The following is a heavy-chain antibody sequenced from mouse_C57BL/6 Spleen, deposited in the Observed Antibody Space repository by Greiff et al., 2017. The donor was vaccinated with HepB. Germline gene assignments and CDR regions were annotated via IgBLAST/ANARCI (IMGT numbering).Heavy chain of an antibody. D-gene: IGHD2-5*01. Sequence: QVQLQQPGAELVMPGASVKLSCKASGYTFTSYWMHWVKQRPGQGLEWIGEIDPSDSYTNYNQKFKGKSTLTVDKSSSTAYMQLSSLTSEDSAVYYGAKSPYYSNLDWFAYWGQGTLVTVSA. J-gene: IGHJ3*01. CDR2: IDPSDSYT. V-gene: IGHV1-69*01. CDR3: AKSPYYSNLDWFAY. CDR1: GYTFTSYW.